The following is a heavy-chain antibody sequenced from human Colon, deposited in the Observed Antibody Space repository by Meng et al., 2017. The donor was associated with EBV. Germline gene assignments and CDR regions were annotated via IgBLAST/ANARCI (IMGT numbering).Heavy chain of an antibody. CDR2: IYYTGST. Sequence: RLQVAGPGLVKPSQTLSLTCTVSGGSSNSGDYYWSWICQPPGKGREWIGYIYYTGSTYYNPSLKSRVTISMDTSKNQFSLRLSSVTAADTAVYYCARNYYFDYWGQGTLVTVSS. CDR1: GGSSNSGDYY. CDR3: ARNYYFDY. J-gene: IGHJ4*02. V-gene: IGHV4-30-4*01.